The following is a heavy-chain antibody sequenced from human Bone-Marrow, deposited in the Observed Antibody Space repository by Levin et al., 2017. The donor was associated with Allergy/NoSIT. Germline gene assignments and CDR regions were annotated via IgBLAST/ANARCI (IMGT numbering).Heavy chain of an antibody. J-gene: IGHJ3*01. CDR1: GGSISGGDYY. CDR3: ARGDEVITFEGVSSGPFYF. Sequence: SETLSLTCTVSGGSISGGDYYWNWIRQHPRKGLEWIGYIFYTGSTYYNPSLKSRTTISVDTSNNEFSLRLRSVTVADTAVYYCARGDEVITFEGVSSGPFYFWGQGTMVTVSS. V-gene: IGHV4-31*03. CDR2: IFYTGST. D-gene: IGHD3-16*01.